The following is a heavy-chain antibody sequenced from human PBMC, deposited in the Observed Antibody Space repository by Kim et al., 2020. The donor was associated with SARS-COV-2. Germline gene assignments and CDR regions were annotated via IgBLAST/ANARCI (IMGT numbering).Heavy chain of an antibody. CDR2: IIPIFGTA. CDR1: GGTFSSYA. Sequence: SVKVSCKASGGTFSSYAISWVRQAPGQGLEWMGGIIPIFGTANYAQKFQGRVTITADESTSTAYMELSSLRSEDTAVYYCARGIDCSSTSCYGVDYWGQGTLVTVSS. V-gene: IGHV1-69*13. D-gene: IGHD2-2*01. J-gene: IGHJ4*02. CDR3: ARGIDCSSTSCYGVDY.